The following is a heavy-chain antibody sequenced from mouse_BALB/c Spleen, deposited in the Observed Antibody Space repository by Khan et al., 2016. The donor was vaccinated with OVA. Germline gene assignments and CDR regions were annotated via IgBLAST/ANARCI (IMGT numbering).Heavy chain of an antibody. CDR3: ARRGYDYGRGALFAY. D-gene: IGHD2-4*01. CDR2: IWSAGST. J-gene: IGHJ3*01. V-gene: IGHV2-2*02. CDR1: GFSLNNYS. Sequence: VELVESGPGLVQPSQSLSITCTVSGFSLNNYSVHWVRQSPGKGLEWLGVIWSAGSTDYNAGFISRLTISKDNSRSQVFFKMNSLQPNDTAIYYGARRGYDYGRGALFAYWGQGTLVTVSA.